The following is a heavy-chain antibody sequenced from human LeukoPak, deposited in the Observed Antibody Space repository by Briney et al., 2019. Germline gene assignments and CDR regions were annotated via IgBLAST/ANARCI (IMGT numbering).Heavy chain of an antibody. V-gene: IGHV3-53*01. CDR2: IYSGGNT. CDR3: ARRAGEYSHPYDY. J-gene: IGHJ4*02. Sequence: GGSLRLSCTVSGFTVSSNSMSWVRQAPGKGLEWVSFIYSGGNTHYSDSVKGRFTISRDNSKNTLYLRMNSLRADDTAVYYCARRAGEYSHPYDYWGQGTLVTVSS. D-gene: IGHD4-17*01. CDR1: GFTVSSNS.